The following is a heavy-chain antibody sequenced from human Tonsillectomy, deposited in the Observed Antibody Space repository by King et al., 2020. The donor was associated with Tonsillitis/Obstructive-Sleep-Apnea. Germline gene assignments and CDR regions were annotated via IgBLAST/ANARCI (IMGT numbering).Heavy chain of an antibody. D-gene: IGHD2-15*01. J-gene: IGHJ3*02. CDR2: ISSNGGST. CDR1: GFTFSSYA. Sequence: VQLVESGGGLVQPGGSLRLSCAASGFTFSSYAMHWVRQAPGKGLEYVSAISSNGGSTYSANSVTGRFTISRDNSKTTLSLQMGSLRAEDLAFYYCARVYCMGGSGLLGDAFEMWGQWTMVTVST. CDR3: ARVYCMGGSGLLGDAFEM. V-gene: IGHV3-64*01.